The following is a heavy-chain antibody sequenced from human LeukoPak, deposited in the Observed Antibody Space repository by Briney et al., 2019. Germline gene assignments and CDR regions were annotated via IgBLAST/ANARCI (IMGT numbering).Heavy chain of an antibody. CDR3: ARQVTFGYAHAYYFDY. Sequence: GGSLRLSCAASGFTFSDYYMSWIRQAPGKGLEWVSYISSSGSTIYYADSVKGRFTISRDNAKNSLYLQMNSLRAEDTAVYYCARQVTFGYAHAYYFDYWGQGTLVTVSS. D-gene: IGHD3-16*01. CDR2: ISSSGSTI. J-gene: IGHJ4*02. V-gene: IGHV3-11*01. CDR1: GFTFSDYY.